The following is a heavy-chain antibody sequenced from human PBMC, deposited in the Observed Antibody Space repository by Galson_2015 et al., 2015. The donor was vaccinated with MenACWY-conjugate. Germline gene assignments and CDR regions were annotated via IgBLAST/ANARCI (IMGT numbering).Heavy chain of an antibody. V-gene: IGHV1-24*01. Sequence: SLKVSCKVSGYTLTDLSIHWVRQAPGKGLEWMGGFDPEDGETIYAQKLKGRVTMTEDISTDTAYMELSSLRSEDTAVYYCATNFNQLILLPVPTNYYMNVWGKGTTVTVSS. CDR2: FDPEDGET. CDR3: ATNFNQLILLPVPTNYYMNV. D-gene: IGHD2-2*01. CDR1: GYTLTDLS. J-gene: IGHJ6*03.